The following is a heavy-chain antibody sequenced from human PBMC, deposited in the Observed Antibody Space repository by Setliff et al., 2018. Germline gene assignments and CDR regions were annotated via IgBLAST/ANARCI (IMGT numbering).Heavy chain of an antibody. Sequence: KASETLSLTCAVSGGSISSSNWWSWVRQPPGKGLEWIGEIYHSGSTNYNPSLKSRVTISVDKSKNQFSLKLSSVTAADTAVYYCARALPLGFRSALIPWGQGTLVTVS. CDR1: GGSISSSNW. CDR2: IYHSGST. CDR3: ARALPLGFRSALIP. D-gene: IGHD3-16*02. V-gene: IGHV4-4*02. J-gene: IGHJ5*02.